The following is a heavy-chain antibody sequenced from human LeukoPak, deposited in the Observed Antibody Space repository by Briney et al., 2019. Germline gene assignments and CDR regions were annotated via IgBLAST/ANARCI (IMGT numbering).Heavy chain of an antibody. J-gene: IGHJ5*02. CDR3: ARSPAIAAPVFDP. D-gene: IGHD6-13*01. Sequence: GGSLRLSCAASGFTFSSYAMSWVRQAPGKGLEWVSAISGSGGSTYYADSVKGRFTIARDNAKNSLYLQMNSLRAEDTAVYYCARSPAIAAPVFDPWGQGTLVTVSS. V-gene: IGHV3-23*01. CDR2: ISGSGGST. CDR1: GFTFSSYA.